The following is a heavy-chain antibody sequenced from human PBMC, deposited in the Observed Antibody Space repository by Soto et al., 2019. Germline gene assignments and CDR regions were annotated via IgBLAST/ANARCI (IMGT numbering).Heavy chain of an antibody. Sequence: EVQLVESGGGLVQPGGSLRLSCAASGLTLSGHWMHWVRQAPGKGLLWVSRINSDGSRTSYADSVKGRFTISRDNAKKTLYLQMNSLRAEYTAVYYCARVALYSGYVDYYMDVWGKGATVTVSS. J-gene: IGHJ6*03. V-gene: IGHV3-74*01. CDR2: INSDGSRT. D-gene: IGHD5-12*01. CDR3: ARVALYSGYVDYYMDV. CDR1: GLTLSGHW.